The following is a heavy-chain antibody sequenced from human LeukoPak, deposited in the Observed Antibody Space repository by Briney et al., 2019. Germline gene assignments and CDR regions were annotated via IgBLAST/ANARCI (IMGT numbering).Heavy chain of an antibody. D-gene: IGHD4-17*01. CDR3: ARGTTVTLRLD. Sequence: GGSLRLSCAASGFTVSRNYMSWVRQALGKGLEWVSVIYSGGSTYYADSVKGRFTISRDNSKNTLYLQMNSLRAEDTAVYYCARGTTVTLRLDWGQGTLVTVSS. V-gene: IGHV3-53*01. CDR1: GFTVSRNY. J-gene: IGHJ4*02. CDR2: IYSGGST.